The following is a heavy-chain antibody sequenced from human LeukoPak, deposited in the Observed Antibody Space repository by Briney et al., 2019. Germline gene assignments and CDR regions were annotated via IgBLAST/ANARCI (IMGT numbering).Heavy chain of an antibody. Sequence: SVKVSCKASGGTFSSYAISWVRQAPGQGLEWMGGIIPIFGTANYAQKFQGRVTITTDESTSTAYMELSSLRSEDTAVYYCARERCSSTSCCGFDYWGQGTLVTVSS. CDR1: GGTFSSYA. D-gene: IGHD2-2*01. CDR2: IIPIFGTA. CDR3: ARERCSSTSCCGFDY. J-gene: IGHJ4*02. V-gene: IGHV1-69*05.